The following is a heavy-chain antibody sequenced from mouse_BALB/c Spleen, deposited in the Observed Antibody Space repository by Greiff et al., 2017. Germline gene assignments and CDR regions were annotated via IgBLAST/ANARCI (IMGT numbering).Heavy chain of an antibody. CDR2: IWGGGST. CDR3: ARNDYYGSSYAWFAY. V-gene: IGHV2-6-4*01. Sequence: QVQLKESGPGLVAPSQSLSITCTVSGFSLSRYSVHWVRQPPGKGLEWLGMIWGGGSTDYNSALKSRLSISKDNSKSQVFLKMNSLQTDDTAMYYCARNDYYGSSYAWFAYWGQGTLVTVSA. D-gene: IGHD1-1*01. J-gene: IGHJ3*01. CDR1: GFSLSRYS.